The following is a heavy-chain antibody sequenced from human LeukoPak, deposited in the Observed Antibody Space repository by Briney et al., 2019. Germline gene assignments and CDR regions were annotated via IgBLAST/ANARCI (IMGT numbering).Heavy chain of an antibody. D-gene: IGHD4-17*01. CDR1: GFTFSSYG. Sequence: GGSLRLSCAASGFTFSSYGMHWVGQAPGKGLEWVAVMSYDGSNKYYADSVKGRFTISRDNSKNTLYLQMNSLRAEDTAVYYCAKQGMTTVTFDYWGQGTLVTVSS. CDR2: MSYDGSNK. J-gene: IGHJ4*02. V-gene: IGHV3-30*18. CDR3: AKQGMTTVTFDY.